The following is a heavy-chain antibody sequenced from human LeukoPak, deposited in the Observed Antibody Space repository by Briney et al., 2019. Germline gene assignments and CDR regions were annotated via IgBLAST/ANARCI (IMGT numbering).Heavy chain of an antibody. CDR3: ARPSSSGSYYY. J-gene: IGHJ4*02. CDR2: ISYSGSP. D-gene: IGHD1-26*01. V-gene: IGHV4-39*01. CDR1: GDSISSSGHR. Sequence: SETLSLTCTVSGDSISSSGHRWGWIRQPPGEGLEWIGSISYSGSPSYNPSLKSRVTISVDTSKNQLSLRLSPVTAADTAVYYCARPSSSGSYYYWGQGTLVTVS.